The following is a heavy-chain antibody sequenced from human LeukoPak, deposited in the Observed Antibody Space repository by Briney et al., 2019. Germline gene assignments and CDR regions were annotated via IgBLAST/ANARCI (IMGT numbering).Heavy chain of an antibody. D-gene: IGHD5-18*01. CDR1: GYTFTSYG. CDR3: ARDIFGGRGYSYGLENWFDP. CDR2: ITAYNGNT. V-gene: IGHV1-18*01. J-gene: IGHJ5*02. Sequence: GASVKVSCKASGYTFTSYGISWVRQAPGQGLEWMGWITAYNGNTNYAQKLQGRVTMTTDTSTSTAYMELRSLRSDDTAVYYCARDIFGGRGYSYGLENWFDPWGQGTLVTVSS.